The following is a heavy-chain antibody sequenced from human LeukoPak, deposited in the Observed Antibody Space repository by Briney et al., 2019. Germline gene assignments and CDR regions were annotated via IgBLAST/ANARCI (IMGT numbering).Heavy chain of an antibody. CDR3: ASGSSAALHDYYGSGSYYNLGY. CDR2: INPNSGGT. CDR1: GYTFTGYY. J-gene: IGHJ4*02. V-gene: IGHV1-2*02. D-gene: IGHD3-10*01. Sequence: ASVKVSRKASGYTFTGYYMHWVRLAPGQGLEWMGWINPNSGGTNYAQKFQGRVTMTRDTSISTAYMELSRLRSDDTAVYYCASGSSAALHDYYGSGSYYNLGYRGQGTLVTVSS.